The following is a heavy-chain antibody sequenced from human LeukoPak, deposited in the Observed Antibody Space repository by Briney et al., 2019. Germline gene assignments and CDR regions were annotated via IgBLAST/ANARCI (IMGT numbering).Heavy chain of an antibody. V-gene: IGHV3-23*01. Sequence: GGSLRLSCAASGFTFKTYAITWVRQAPGKGLEWVSTISGSGNGEGVLSYGDSVKGRFTTSRDNSMKTVFLQMNSLRVEDTAVYFCAKELYTTSDFYYGIDIWGQGTTVTVS. D-gene: IGHD1-1*01. CDR1: GFTFKTYA. CDR2: ISGSGNGEGVL. CDR3: AKELYTTSDFYYGIDI. J-gene: IGHJ6*02.